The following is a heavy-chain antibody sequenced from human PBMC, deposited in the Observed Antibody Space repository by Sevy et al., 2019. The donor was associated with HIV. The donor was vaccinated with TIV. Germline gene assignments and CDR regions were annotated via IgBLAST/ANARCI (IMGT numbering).Heavy chain of an antibody. CDR2: ISAYNGNT. Sequence: ASVKVSCKASGYTFTSYGISWVRQAPGQGLEWMGWISAYNGNTNYAHKLQGRVTMTTDTSTSTAYMKLRSLRSDDTAVYYCARDLYYYGSGSYNPRELLGYYYGMDVWGHGTTVTVSS. D-gene: IGHD3-10*01. J-gene: IGHJ6*02. CDR3: ARDLYYYGSGSYNPRELLGYYYGMDV. CDR1: GYTFTSYG. V-gene: IGHV1-18*01.